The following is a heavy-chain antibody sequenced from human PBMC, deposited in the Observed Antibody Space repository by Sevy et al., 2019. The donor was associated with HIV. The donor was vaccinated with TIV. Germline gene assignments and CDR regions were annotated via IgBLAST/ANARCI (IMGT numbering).Heavy chain of an antibody. CDR3: ARTPTIFGARASGYYDFDY. Sequence: GGSLRLSCAASGFTFSSYWMSWVRQAPGKGLEWVANIKQDGGEKYYVDSVKGRFTISRDNAKNSLYLQMNSLRAEDTAVYYCARTPTIFGARASGYYDFDYWGQGTLVTVSS. J-gene: IGHJ4*02. CDR2: IKQDGGEK. V-gene: IGHV3-7*01. CDR1: GFTFSSYW. D-gene: IGHD3-3*01.